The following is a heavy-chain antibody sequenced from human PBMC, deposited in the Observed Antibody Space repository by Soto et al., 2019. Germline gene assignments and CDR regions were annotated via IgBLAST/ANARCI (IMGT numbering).Heavy chain of an antibody. D-gene: IGHD6-19*01. V-gene: IGHV4-61*08. CDR2: TYYNGDT. CDR1: DDSFRGAEYY. J-gene: IGHJ4*02. CDR3: ARGPAYINGWRTFDL. Sequence: VLLQESGPRLLRPSETLSLTCTVSDDSFRGAEYYWSWIRQPLGKGPEWIGYTYYNGDTKYNPALRSRVTMSEDTSKNQFSLRLSSVPAADTAVYFCARGPAYINGWRTFDLWGRGILVTVSS.